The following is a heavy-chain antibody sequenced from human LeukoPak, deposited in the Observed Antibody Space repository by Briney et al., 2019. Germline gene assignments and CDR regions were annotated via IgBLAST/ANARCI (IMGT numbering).Heavy chain of an antibody. Sequence: SETLSLTCTVSGGSISSGDYYWSWIRQPPGKGLEWVGYIYYSGSTYYNPSLKSRVTISVDTSKNQFSLKLSSVTAADTAVYYCARVDPAGYGMDVWGQGTTVTVSS. CDR2: IYYSGST. CDR1: GGSISSGDYY. V-gene: IGHV4-30-4*01. J-gene: IGHJ6*02. CDR3: ARVDPAGYGMDV.